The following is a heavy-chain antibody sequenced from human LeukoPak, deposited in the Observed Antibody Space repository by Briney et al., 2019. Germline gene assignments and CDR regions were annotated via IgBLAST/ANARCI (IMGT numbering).Heavy chain of an antibody. CDR3: AKETGMVRGVIDY. CDR1: GFTFSSYA. V-gene: IGHV3-23*01. J-gene: IGHJ4*02. D-gene: IGHD3-10*01. CDR2: LSGSGGST. Sequence: GGSLRLSCAASGFTFSSYAMSWVRQAPGKGLEWVSTLSGSGGSTYYADSVKGRFTISRDNSQNTLYLQMNSLRAEDTAVYYCAKETGMVRGVIDYWGQGTLVAVSS.